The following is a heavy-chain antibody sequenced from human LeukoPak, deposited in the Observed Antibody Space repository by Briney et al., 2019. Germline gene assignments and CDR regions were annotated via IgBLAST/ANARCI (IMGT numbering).Heavy chain of an antibody. J-gene: IGHJ3*02. V-gene: IGHV3-7*01. D-gene: IGHD3-3*01. CDR3: ARDGPPTITIFGVVEVAFDI. Sequence: GGSLRLSCAASGFTFSSYWMSWVRQAPGKGLEWVANIKQDGSEKYYVDSVKGRFTISRDNAKNSLYLQMNSLRAEDTAVYYCARDGPPTITIFGVVEVAFDIWGQGTTVTVSS. CDR2: IKQDGSEK. CDR1: GFTFSSYW.